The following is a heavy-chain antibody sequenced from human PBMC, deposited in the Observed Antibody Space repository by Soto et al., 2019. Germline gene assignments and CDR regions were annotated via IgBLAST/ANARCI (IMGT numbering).Heavy chain of an antibody. J-gene: IGHJ6*02. V-gene: IGHV1-69*13. CDR1: GGSFSSYA. Sequence: GASVKLSCKASGGSFSSYAISWVRQAPGQGLEWMGGIIPIFGTANYAQKFQGRVTITADESTSTAYMELSSLRSEDTAVYYCARGRHSSSSYYYGMDVWGQGTTVTV. CDR3: ARGRHSSSSYYYGMDV. D-gene: IGHD6-13*01. CDR2: IIPIFGTA.